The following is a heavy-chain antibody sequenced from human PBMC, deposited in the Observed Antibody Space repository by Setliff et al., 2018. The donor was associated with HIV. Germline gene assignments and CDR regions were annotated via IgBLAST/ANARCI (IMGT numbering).Heavy chain of an antibody. CDR1: GYSISSGYY. V-gene: IGHV4-38-2*01. D-gene: IGHD2-15*01. Sequence: SETLSLTCAVSGYSISSGYYWAWIRQSPGKGLDWIGSIHHSGTTYYNPSLKSRVTISVDTTTNQVSLQVNSVTAVDTATYYCASRGIVEVTISMPDEYFVHWGHGTLVTVSS. J-gene: IGHJ1*01. CDR3: ASRGIVEVTISMPDEYFVH. CDR2: IHHSGTT.